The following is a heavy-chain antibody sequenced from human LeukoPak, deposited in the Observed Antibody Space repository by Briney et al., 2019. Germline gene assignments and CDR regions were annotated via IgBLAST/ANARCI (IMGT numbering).Heavy chain of an antibody. V-gene: IGHV1-18*01. D-gene: IGHD3-3*01. Sequence: ASVKVSCKASGGTFSSYAISWVRQAPGQGLEWMGWISAYNGNTNYAQKLQGRVTMTTDTSTSTAYMELRSLRSDDTAVYYCARDRYDFWSGKFDPWGQGTLVTVSS. CDR2: ISAYNGNT. CDR1: GGTFSSYA. J-gene: IGHJ5*02. CDR3: ARDRYDFWSGKFDP.